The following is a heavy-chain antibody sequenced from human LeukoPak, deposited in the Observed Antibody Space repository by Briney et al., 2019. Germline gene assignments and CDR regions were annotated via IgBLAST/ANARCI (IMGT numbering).Heavy chain of an antibody. J-gene: IGHJ4*02. CDR1: GFDFSSNW. V-gene: IGHV3-74*01. D-gene: IGHD3-3*01. CDR2: IKGDGIST. CDR3: AKDHYWSIDY. Sequence: GGSLRLSCAASGFDFSSNWMHWVRHAPGQGLVWVSRIKGDGISTNYADSVKGRFTISRDIAKNTLYLQVNSLRAEDTGVYYCAKDHYWSIDYWGRGTLVTVSS.